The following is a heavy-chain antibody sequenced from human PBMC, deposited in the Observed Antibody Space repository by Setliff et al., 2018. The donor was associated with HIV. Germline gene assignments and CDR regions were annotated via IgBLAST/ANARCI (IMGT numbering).Heavy chain of an antibody. D-gene: IGHD4-17*01. CDR3: ARGLYGDYGGDLNWLDP. Sequence: GASVKVSCKTSGYNFENYAINWVRQAPGQGLEWMGWINANGGSPTYAQAFTGRFFFSVDTAVATAYLQINNLKTEDTAVYFCARGLYGDYGGDLNWLDPWGHGTRGTVS. CDR1: GYNFENYA. J-gene: IGHJ5*02. CDR2: INANGGSP. V-gene: IGHV7-4-1*02.